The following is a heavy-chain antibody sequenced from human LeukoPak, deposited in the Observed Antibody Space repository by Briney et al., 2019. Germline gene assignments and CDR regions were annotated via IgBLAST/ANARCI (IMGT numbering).Heavy chain of an antibody. D-gene: IGHD3-10*01. CDR3: ARDFAREFTIDY. CDR2: ISSSSNII. J-gene: IGHJ4*02. CDR1: GFNFSNYN. Sequence: QPGGSLRLSCAASGFNFSNYNMNWVRQPPGKGLQWVSYISSSSNIIYYADSVKGRFTISRDNAKNSLFLQMNSLRAEDTAVYYCARDFAREFTIDYWGQGTLVTVSS. V-gene: IGHV3-48*01.